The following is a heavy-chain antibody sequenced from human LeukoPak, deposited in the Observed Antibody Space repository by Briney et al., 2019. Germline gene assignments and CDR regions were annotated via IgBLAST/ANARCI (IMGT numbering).Heavy chain of an antibody. J-gene: IGHJ5*02. CDR2: VYYSGTT. Sequence: SETLSLTCTVSGGSISRSGYCWGWIRQPPGKGLEWIGNVYYSGTTFYNPSLKSQVTISVDTSKNQFSLNLSSVTAADTAVYYCARLITAASGPGRWFDPWGQGTLVTVSS. CDR1: GGSISRSGYC. V-gene: IGHV4-39*01. CDR3: ARLITAASGPGRWFDP. D-gene: IGHD6-13*01.